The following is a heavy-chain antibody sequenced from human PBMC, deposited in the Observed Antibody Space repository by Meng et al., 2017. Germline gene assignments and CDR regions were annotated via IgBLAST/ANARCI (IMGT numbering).Heavy chain of an antibody. J-gene: IGHJ4*02. CDR2: IYYSGST. V-gene: IGHV4-61*01. CDR1: GGSVSSASYY. D-gene: IGHD1-7*01. CDR3: ARVKITGTTRSIDY. Sequence: QVQVEESGPGLVRPSETLSLTCNVSGGSVSSASYYWSWIRQPPGKGLEWIGYIYYSGSTNYNPSLKSRVTISVDTSKNQFSLKLSSVTAADTAVYYCARVKITGTTRSIDYWGQGTLVTVSS.